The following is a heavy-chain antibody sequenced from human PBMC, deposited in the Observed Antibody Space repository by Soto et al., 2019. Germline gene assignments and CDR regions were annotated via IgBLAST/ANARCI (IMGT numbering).Heavy chain of an antibody. J-gene: IGHJ4*02. CDR2: ISAYNGNK. Sequence: QVQLVQSGAEVKKPGASVKVSCKASGYTFTSYGISWVRQAPGQGLEWMGWISAYNGNKNYAQKLQGRVTMTTDTSTSTAYMEMRSLRSDDTAVYYCARDRRIYSSGPPRLGYWGQGTLVTVSS. D-gene: IGHD6-19*01. CDR3: ARDRRIYSSGPPRLGY. V-gene: IGHV1-18*01. CDR1: GYTFTSYG.